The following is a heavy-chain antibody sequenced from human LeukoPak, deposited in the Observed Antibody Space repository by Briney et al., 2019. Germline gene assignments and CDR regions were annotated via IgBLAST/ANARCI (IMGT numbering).Heavy chain of an antibody. D-gene: IGHD6-19*01. J-gene: IGHJ6*02. V-gene: IGHV3-30-3*01. CDR3: ARGTPSSSGWLYYGMDD. CDR1: GFTFSSYA. Sequence: GRSLRLSCAASGFTFSSYAMHWVRQAPGKGLEWVAVISYDGSNKYYADSVKGRFTISRDNSKNTLYLQMNSLRAEDTAVYYCARGTPSSSGWLYYGMDDWGQGTTVTVSS. CDR2: ISYDGSNK.